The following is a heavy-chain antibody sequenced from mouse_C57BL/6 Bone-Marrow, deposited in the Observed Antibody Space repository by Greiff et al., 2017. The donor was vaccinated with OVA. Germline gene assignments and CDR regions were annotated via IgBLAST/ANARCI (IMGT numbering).Heavy chain of an antibody. J-gene: IGHJ1*03. CDR3: ARQLLRLRYFDV. V-gene: IGHV15-2*01. CDR1: DSEVFPIAY. D-gene: IGHD1-2*01. Sequence: VQLVESGSELRSPGSSVKLSCKDFDSEVFPIAYMSWVRQKPGHGFEWIGGILPSIGRTIYGEKFEDKATLDADTLSNTAYLELNSLTSEDSAIYYCARQLLRLRYFDVWGTGTTVTVSS. CDR2: ILPSIGRT.